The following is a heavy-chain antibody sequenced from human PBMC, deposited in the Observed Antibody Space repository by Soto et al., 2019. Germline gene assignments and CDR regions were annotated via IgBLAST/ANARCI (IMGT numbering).Heavy chain of an antibody. J-gene: IGHJ4*02. CDR2: GFYSGST. Sequence: PSETLSLTCTVSGGSLSSSSYYWGWILHPPGKGLDWIGSGFYSGSTYYNPSLKSRVTISVDTSKNQFSLKLRSVTAADTAVYYCARTLYTSGWHFDYWGQGALVTVSS. D-gene: IGHD6-19*01. CDR1: GGSLSSSSYY. CDR3: ARTLYTSGWHFDY. V-gene: IGHV4-39*01.